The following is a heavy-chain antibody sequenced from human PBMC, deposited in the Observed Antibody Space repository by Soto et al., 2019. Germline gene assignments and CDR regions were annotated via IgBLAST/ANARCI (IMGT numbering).Heavy chain of an antibody. Sequence: HPGGSLRLSCAASGFTFSSYAMSWVRQAPGKGLEWVSAISGSGGSTYYADSVKGRFTISRDNSKNTLYLQMNSLRAEDTAVYYCAKPQFSRYYYYYYGMDVWGQGTTVTVSS. CDR1: GFTFSSYA. V-gene: IGHV3-23*01. CDR3: AKPQFSRYYYYYYGMDV. D-gene: IGHD6-13*01. J-gene: IGHJ6*02. CDR2: ISGSGGST.